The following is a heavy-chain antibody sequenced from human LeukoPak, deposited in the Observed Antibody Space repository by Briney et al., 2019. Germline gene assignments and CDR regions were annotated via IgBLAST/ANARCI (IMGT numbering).Heavy chain of an antibody. J-gene: IGHJ4*02. CDR2: IYHSGST. V-gene: IGHV4-38-2*01. Sequence: SETLSFTCAVSGYSISSSYYWGWIRQPPGKGLEWVWSIYHSGSTYYNPSLKSRVTISVDTSKNQFSLKLSSVTAADTAVYYCARGLQYYDSSGYYTFHYWGQGTLVTVSS. CDR3: ARGLQYYDSSGYYTFHY. CDR1: GYSISSSYY. D-gene: IGHD3-22*01.